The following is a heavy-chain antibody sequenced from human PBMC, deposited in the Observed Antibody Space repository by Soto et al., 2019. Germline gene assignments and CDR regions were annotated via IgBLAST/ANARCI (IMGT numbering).Heavy chain of an antibody. V-gene: IGHV3-30-3*01. J-gene: IGHJ6*02. CDR1: GFTFSSYA. CDR3: XXXXXXWSDYYYGMDV. Sequence: QVQLVESGGGVVQPGRSLRLSCAASGFTFSSYAMHWVRQAPGKGLEWVAVISYDGSNKYYADSVKGRFTISRDNSKNTLYLQMNSLRAEDTAVXXXXXXXXXWSDYYYGMDVXGQGTTX. CDR2: ISYDGSNK.